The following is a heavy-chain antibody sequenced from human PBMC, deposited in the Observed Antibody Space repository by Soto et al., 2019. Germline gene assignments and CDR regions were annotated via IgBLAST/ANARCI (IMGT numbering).Heavy chain of an antibody. J-gene: IGHJ4*02. D-gene: IGHD1-26*01. CDR2: INAGNGNT. CDR1: GYTFTSYA. V-gene: IGHV1-3*01. CDR3: AGDPGGGKAGY. Sequence: QVQLVQSGAEVKKPGASVKVSCKASGYTFTSYAMHWVRQAPGQRLEWMGWINAGNGNTKYSQKFQGRVTITRDTSAITAYMELSSLRSEDTAVYYCAGDPGGGKAGYWGQGTLVTVSS.